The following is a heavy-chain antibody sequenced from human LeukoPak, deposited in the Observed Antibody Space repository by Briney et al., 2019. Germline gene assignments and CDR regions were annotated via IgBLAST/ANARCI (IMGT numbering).Heavy chain of an antibody. D-gene: IGHD2-15*01. CDR3: ARDDGYCSGGSCYYFDY. J-gene: IGHJ4*02. Sequence: PGGSLGLSCGASGFPFSSNYMSGVRQAPGKGLEGGSVIYSGGSTYYADSVKGRFTISRDNSKNTLYLQMNSLRAEDTAVYYCARDDGYCSGGSCYYFDYWGQGTLVTVSS. CDR2: IYSGGST. CDR1: GFPFSSNY. V-gene: IGHV3-53*01.